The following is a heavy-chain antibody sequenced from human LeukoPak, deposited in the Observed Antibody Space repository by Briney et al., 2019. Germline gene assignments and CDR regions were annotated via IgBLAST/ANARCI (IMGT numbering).Heavy chain of an antibody. D-gene: IGHD2-15*01. CDR1: GFTFSSYA. V-gene: IGHV3-23*01. Sequence: GGSLRLSCAASGFTFSSYAMSWVRQAPGKGLEWVSAISGSGGSTYYADSVKGRFTISRDNSKYTLYLQMNGLRAEDTAVYYCARRRDIVVVVAARDYFDCWGQGTLVTVSS. CDR2: ISGSGGST. J-gene: IGHJ4*02. CDR3: ARRRDIVVVVAARDYFDC.